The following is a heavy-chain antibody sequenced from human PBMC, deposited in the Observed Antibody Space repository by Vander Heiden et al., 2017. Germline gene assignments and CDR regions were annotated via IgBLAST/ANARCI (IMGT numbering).Heavy chain of an antibody. J-gene: IGHJ3*02. CDR2: ISGSGGST. Sequence: EVQRLESGGGLVQPGGSRSRCCPASGLTSSSYGMSWVRQARGKGLEWVSAISGSGGSTYYADSVKGRFTISRDNSKNTLYLQMNSLRAEDTAVYYCAKDLGTSEDDAFDIWGQGTMVTVSS. CDR3: AKDLGTSEDDAFDI. V-gene: IGHV3-23*01. D-gene: IGHD7-27*01. CDR1: GLTSSSYG.